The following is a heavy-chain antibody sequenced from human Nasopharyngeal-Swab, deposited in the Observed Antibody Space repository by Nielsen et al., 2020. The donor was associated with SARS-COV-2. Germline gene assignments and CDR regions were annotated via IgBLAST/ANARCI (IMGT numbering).Heavy chain of an antibody. Sequence: GESLKISCAASGFTFSTYSMNWVRQAPGKRLEWVSSIRSSSSYIYYADSVKGRFTIFRDNAKNSLYLQMNSLRAEDTAVYYCAKSSSGWYQRYSYGMDVWGQGTTVTVSS. CDR1: GFTFSTYS. D-gene: IGHD6-19*01. J-gene: IGHJ6*02. CDR3: AKSSSGWYQRYSYGMDV. CDR2: IRSSSSYI. V-gene: IGHV3-21*01.